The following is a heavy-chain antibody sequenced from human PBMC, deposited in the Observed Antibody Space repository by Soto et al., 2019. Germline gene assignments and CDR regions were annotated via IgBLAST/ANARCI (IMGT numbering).Heavy chain of an antibody. CDR1: GFSLTTTGVG. D-gene: IGHD1-26*01. V-gene: IGHV2-5*02. J-gene: IGHJ4*02. CDR3: TQVYGSGSWGWYFHS. CDR2: VFWDGGE. Sequence: SGPTLVNPTETLTLTCTFSGFSLTTTGVGVGWIRQPPGKALEWLAVVFWDGGERYSPSLKSRVTITKDTSKDQVVFTMTNMDPADTATYYCTQVYGSGSWGWYFHSWGQGTLVTVSS.